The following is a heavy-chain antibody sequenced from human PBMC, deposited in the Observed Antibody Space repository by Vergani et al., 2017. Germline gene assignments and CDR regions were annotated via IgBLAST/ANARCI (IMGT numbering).Heavy chain of an antibody. V-gene: IGHV5-51*03. J-gene: IGHJ6*03. CDR2: IYPGDSGT. Sequence: EVQLVQSGAEVKKPGESLKISCKGSGYSFTSYWIGWVRQMPGKGLEGMGIIYPGDSGTRYSPSFQGQVTISADKSISTAYLQWSSLKASDTAMYYCARRTAYCSSTSCSFYMYVWGKGTTVTVSS. CDR1: GYSFTSYW. D-gene: IGHD2-2*01. CDR3: ARRTAYCSSTSCSFYMYV.